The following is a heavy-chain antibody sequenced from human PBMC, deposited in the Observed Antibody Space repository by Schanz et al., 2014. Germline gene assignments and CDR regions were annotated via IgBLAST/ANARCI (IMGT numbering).Heavy chain of an antibody. Sequence: EVQLVESGGGLVRPGGSLRLSCAASGFPVSSNHMSWVRQAPGKGLEWVSVIYSGIGAYYADSVKDRFTVSRDNSKNTGYLQMNRLRAEDTAVYYCARVHHYDPSGWGYFDYWGQGALVTVSS. V-gene: IGHV3-66*01. CDR1: GFPVSSNH. J-gene: IGHJ4*02. CDR2: IYSGIGA. CDR3: ARVHHYDPSGWGYFDY. D-gene: IGHD3-22*01.